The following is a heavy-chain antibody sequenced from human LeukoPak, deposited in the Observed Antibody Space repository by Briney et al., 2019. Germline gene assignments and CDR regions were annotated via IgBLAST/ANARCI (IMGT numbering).Heavy chain of an antibody. CDR1: GFTFSSYA. J-gene: IGHJ4*02. Sequence: GGSLRLSCAASGFTFSSYAMSWVRQAPGKGPEWVANINRDGSDQYYVDSVKGRFTISRDNAKNSLFLQMNSLRAEDTAVYSCARDGGHGYKPPFDYWGQGTLVTVSS. V-gene: IGHV3-7*01. CDR2: INRDGSDQ. CDR3: ARDGGHGYKPPFDY. D-gene: IGHD5-24*01.